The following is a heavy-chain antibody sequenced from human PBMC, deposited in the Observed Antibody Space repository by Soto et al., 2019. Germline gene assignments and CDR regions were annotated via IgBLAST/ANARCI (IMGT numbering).Heavy chain of an antibody. CDR2: ISSGGSRT. CDR1: GFTFRNYA. CDR3: AKDIYERSPYYFDS. Sequence: PGWSLRLSCAASGFTFRNYAMSWVRQAPGKGLEWLSGISSGGSRTYYADSVKGRFTISRDNSKNTLYLQMNSLRAEDTAVYYCAKDIYERSPYYFDSWGQGTLATVSS. D-gene: IGHD3-3*01. J-gene: IGHJ4*02. V-gene: IGHV3-23*01.